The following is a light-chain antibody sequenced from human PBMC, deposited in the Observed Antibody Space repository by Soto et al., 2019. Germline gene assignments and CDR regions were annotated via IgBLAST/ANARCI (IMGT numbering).Light chain of an antibody. V-gene: IGKV1-17*01. CDR3: LQHNSYPLT. J-gene: IGKJ3*01. CDR2: AAS. CDR1: QGFRND. Sequence: IQMTQSPSSLSASVGDRVTITCRASQGFRNDLAWYQQKPGKAPKRLIYAASSLQSGVPSRFSGSGSGTEFTLTISSLQPEDFATYYCLQHNSYPLTFGPGTRVDIK.